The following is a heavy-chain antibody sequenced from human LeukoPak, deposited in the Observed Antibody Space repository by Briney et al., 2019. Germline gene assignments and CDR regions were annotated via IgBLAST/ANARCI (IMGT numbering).Heavy chain of an antibody. V-gene: IGHV4-59*08. CDR3: ARQGNGDLYYFDY. J-gene: IGHJ4*02. D-gene: IGHD4-17*01. Sequence: SETLSLTCTVSGGSISYYYWSWIRQPPGKGLEWIGYIYYSGSTKYNPSLKSQITISVDTSKDQFSLKLSSVTAADTAMYYCARQGNGDLYYFDYWGQGTLVTVSS. CDR2: IYYSGST. CDR1: GGSISYYY.